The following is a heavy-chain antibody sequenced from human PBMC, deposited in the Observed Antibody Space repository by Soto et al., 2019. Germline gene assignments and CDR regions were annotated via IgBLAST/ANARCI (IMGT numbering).Heavy chain of an antibody. CDR3: ARELGAGSQPYYYYGMDV. D-gene: IGHD3-10*01. V-gene: IGHV3-33*08. CDR1: GFKFSSHW. CDR2: IWYDGSNK. J-gene: IGHJ6*02. Sequence: GGSLRLSCAASGFKFSSHWMSWIRQAQGRELEWVAVIWYDGSNKYYADSVKGRFTISRDNSKNTLYLQMNSLRAEDTAVYYCARELGAGSQPYYYYGMDVWGQGTTVTVSS.